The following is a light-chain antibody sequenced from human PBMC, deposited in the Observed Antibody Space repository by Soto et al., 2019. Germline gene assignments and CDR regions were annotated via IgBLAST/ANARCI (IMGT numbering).Light chain of an antibody. CDR1: QRISRY. Sequence: DIEMTQSPSTLSASVGDRATLSCRASQRISRYLAGYQQKPAEAPKLLINDASSLQSGVTSRFSGSGSGTEFSLSITGLQPDDFATYYCQYYRGLSSFGPGTKVDIK. CDR2: DAS. CDR3: QYYRGLSS. V-gene: IGKV1-5*01. J-gene: IGKJ3*01.